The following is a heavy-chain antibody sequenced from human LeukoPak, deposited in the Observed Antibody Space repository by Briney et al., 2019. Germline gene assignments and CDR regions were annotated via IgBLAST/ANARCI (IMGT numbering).Heavy chain of an antibody. J-gene: IGHJ6*02. CDR1: GGTFSSYA. V-gene: IGHV1-69*13. Sequence: SVKVSCKASGGTFSSYAISWVRQAPGQGLEWMGGIIPIFGTANYAQKFQGRVTITADESTSTAYMELSSLRSEDTAVYYCARVYSSGWYPDYYYYGMDVWGQGTTVTVSS. CDR2: IIPIFGTA. D-gene: IGHD6-19*01. CDR3: ARVYSSGWYPDYYYYGMDV.